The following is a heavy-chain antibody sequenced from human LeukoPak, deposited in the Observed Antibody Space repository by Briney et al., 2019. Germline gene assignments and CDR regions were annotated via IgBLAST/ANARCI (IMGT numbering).Heavy chain of an antibody. CDR1: GYSFSDYW. D-gene: IGHD6-13*01. J-gene: IGHJ4*02. V-gene: IGHV5-51*01. CDR2: IYPADSDT. Sequence: GESLKISCKGSGYSFSDYWIGWVRQMPGKGLEWVGLIYPADSDTTYSPSFQGQVTISADKSTSTAYLQWTSLKASDTAMYYCAIGRGGQQLGDYWGQGTLVTVSS. CDR3: AIGRGGQQLGDY.